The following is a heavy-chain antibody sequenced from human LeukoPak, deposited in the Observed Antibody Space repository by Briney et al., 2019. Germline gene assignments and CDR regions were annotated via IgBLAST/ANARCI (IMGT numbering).Heavy chain of an antibody. V-gene: IGHV3-74*01. J-gene: IGHJ3*02. D-gene: IGHD6-13*01. CDR1: GFTFTSYW. Sequence: PGGSLRLSCAVSGFTFTSYWMHWVRQVPGKRLVWVARLRNDDGSTNYADSVKGRFTTSRDSAKNTLYLQMIALRDEDTAMYYCARGRAGGPDVFDMWGQGTMVTVSS. CDR2: LRNDDGST. CDR3: ARGRAGGPDVFDM.